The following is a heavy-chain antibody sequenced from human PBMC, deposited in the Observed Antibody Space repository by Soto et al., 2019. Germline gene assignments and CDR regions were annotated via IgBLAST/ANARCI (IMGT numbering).Heavy chain of an antibody. CDR3: ASRAKIGDGAQFCFAS. Sequence: EGSLRLSCTASGFTFSFDAVHWVRQAPGKGLEWVAVISYNGRNKHYVDSVKGRFTISRDNSQDTLYLQMDSLRPDDTAVYYCASRAKIGDGAQFCFASWGQGTLVSVSS. D-gene: IGHD1-26*01. CDR1: GFTFSFDA. V-gene: IGHV3-30*04. J-gene: IGHJ4*02. CDR2: ISYNGRNK.